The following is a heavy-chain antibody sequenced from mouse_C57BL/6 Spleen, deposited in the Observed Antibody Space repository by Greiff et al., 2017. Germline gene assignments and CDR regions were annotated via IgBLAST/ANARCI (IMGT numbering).Heavy chain of an antibody. CDR3: ARGTVVATRYFDV. CDR2: ISSGSSTI. J-gene: IGHJ1*03. V-gene: IGHV5-17*01. D-gene: IGHD1-1*01. CDR1: GFTFSDYG. Sequence: EVQLVESGGGLVKPGGSLKLSCAASGFTFSDYGMHWVRQAPEQGLEWVAYISSGSSTIYYADTVKGRFTISRDNAKNTLFLQMTSLRSEDTAMYYCARGTVVATRYFDVWGTGTTVTVSS.